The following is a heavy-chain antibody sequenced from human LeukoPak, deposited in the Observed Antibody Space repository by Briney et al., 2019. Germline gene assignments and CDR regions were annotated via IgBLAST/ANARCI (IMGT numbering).Heavy chain of an antibody. CDR2: ISSSAGST. Sequence: GGSLRLSCVASGFTFSSYGMTWVRQAPGKGPEWVSVISSSAGSTYYADSVKGRFTISRDNSKNTLYLQMNSLRAEDTAVYYCATPPYYGDCYWSQGTLVTVSS. J-gene: IGHJ4*02. CDR3: ATPPYYGDCY. CDR1: GFTFSSYG. V-gene: IGHV3-23*01. D-gene: IGHD4-17*01.